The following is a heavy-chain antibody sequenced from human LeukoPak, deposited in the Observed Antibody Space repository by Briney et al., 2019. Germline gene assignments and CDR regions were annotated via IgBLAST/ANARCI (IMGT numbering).Heavy chain of an antibody. Sequence: PGGSLRLSCAASGFTFSSYAMHWVRQAPGKGLEYVSAISSDGGSTYYANSVKGRFTISRDNSKNTLYLQMGSLRAEDMAVYYCARDVDGGFDYWGQGTLVTVSS. CDR3: ARDVDGGFDY. V-gene: IGHV3-64*01. J-gene: IGHJ4*02. CDR1: GFTFSSYA. CDR2: ISSDGGST. D-gene: IGHD3-16*01.